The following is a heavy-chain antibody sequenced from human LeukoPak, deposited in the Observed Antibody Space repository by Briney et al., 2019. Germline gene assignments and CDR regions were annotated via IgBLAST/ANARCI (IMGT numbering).Heavy chain of an antibody. D-gene: IGHD5-24*01. CDR2: IYYSGST. Sequence: PPDTLSQTCTVFGSSISSYYWSWIRQTPGKGLGWIGYIYYSGSTNYNPSLKSRVTISVDTSKNQFSLKLSSVTAADTAVYYCARRTDGYEYYFDSWGQGIVVTVSS. CDR1: GSSISSYY. CDR3: ARRTDGYEYYFDS. V-gene: IGHV4-59*08. J-gene: IGHJ4*02.